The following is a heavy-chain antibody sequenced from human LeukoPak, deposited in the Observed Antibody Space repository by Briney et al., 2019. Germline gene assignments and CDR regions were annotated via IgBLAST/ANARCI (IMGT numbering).Heavy chain of an antibody. D-gene: IGHD4-17*01. CDR1: GFTFSSYA. CDR2: ISYDGSNK. CDR3: ASWDYGGSCY. V-gene: IGHV3-30*09. J-gene: IGHJ4*02. Sequence: GGSLRLSCAASGFTFSSYAMHWVRQAPGKGLEWVAVISYDGSNKYYADSVKGRFAISRDNSKNTLYLQMNSLRAEDTAVYYCASWDYGGSCYWGRGTLVTVSS.